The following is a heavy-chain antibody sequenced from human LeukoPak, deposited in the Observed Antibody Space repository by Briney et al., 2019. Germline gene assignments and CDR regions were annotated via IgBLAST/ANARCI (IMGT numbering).Heavy chain of an antibody. V-gene: IGHV6-1*01. CDR2: TYYRSKWYN. CDR3: ARDMYWYYYDT. D-gene: IGHD3-22*01. CDR1: GDSVSNSIAA. Sequence: QTLSLTCVICGDSVSNSIAAWNWIRQSPSRGLEGLENTYYRSKWYNEYVVSGKSQILNSPVTSKNQFSMQLNSGTPGDRVVYCGARDMYWYYYDTWGRGTLVTVSS. J-gene: IGHJ4*02.